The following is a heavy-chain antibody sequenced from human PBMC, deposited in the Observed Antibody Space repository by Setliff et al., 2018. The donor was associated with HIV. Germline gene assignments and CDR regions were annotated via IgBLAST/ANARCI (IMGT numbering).Heavy chain of an antibody. CDR2: VYHSGTT. Sequence: SETLSLTCAVSEGYITGYYWTWIRQPPGKGLEWIGSVYHSGTTYYNPSLKSRVTISVDMSNNQFSLKVTSVTAADTAVYYCMRGRSITIFGVAYFDFWGQGTQVTVSS. CDR1: EGYITGYY. D-gene: IGHD3-3*01. V-gene: IGHV4-38-2*01. CDR3: MRGRSITIFGVAYFDF. J-gene: IGHJ4*02.